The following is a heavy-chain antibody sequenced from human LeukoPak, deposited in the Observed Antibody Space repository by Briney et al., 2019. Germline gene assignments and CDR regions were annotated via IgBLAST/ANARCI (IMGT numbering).Heavy chain of an antibody. CDR2: IFYSGST. CDR1: GGSFSGYS. D-gene: IGHD4-17*01. Sequence: SETLSLTCAVYGGSFSGYSWSWIRQPPGKGLEWIGYIFYSGSTYYNPSLKSRVTISVDTSKNQFSLNLSSVTAADTAVYYCARGDYGSPYYFDYWGQGTLVTVSS. CDR3: ARGDYGSPYYFDY. V-gene: IGHV4-30-4*07. J-gene: IGHJ4*02.